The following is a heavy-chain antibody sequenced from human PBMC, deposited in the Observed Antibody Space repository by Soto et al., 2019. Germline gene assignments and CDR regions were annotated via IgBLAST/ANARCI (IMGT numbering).Heavy chain of an antibody. D-gene: IGHD6-6*01. CDR3: AIEYSSSPPYYPIGY. J-gene: IGHJ4*02. Sequence: QVQLVQSGAEVKKPGSSVKVSCKASGGTFSSYSISWVRQAPGQGLEWMGGIIPIFGTANYAQKFQGRVTITAEESTSTAYMELSSLRSEDTAVYYCAIEYSSSPPYYPIGYWGQGTLVTVSS. CDR1: GGTFSSYS. CDR2: IIPIFGTA. V-gene: IGHV1-69*01.